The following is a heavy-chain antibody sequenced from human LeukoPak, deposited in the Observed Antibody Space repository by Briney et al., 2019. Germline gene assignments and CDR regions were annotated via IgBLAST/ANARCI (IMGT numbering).Heavy chain of an antibody. D-gene: IGHD2-21*02. J-gene: IGHJ4*02. CDR3: ARWTSCGGDCYWLDY. CDR1: GGSISTYY. V-gene: IGHV4-59*08. CDR2: VHYSGNT. Sequence: PSETLSLTCTVSGGSISTYYWSWIRQPPGKGLEWIGHVHYSGNTFYDPSLRSRVTISLDTSDNQFSLNLSSVTAADTAVYYCARWTSCGGDCYWLDYWGQGTLVTVSS.